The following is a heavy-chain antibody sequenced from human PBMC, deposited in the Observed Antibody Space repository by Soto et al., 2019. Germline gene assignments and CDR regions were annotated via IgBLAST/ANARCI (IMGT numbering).Heavy chain of an antibody. V-gene: IGHV3-48*02. CDR3: ARDYDSSSWYLGGVD. CDR2: ISSSSSTI. J-gene: IGHJ4*02. CDR1: GFTFSSYS. Sequence: GGSLRLSCAASGFTFSSYSMNWVRQAPGKGLEWVSYISSSSSTIYYADSVKGRFTISRDNAKNSLYLQMNSLRDEDTAVYYCARDYDSSSWYLGGVDWGQGTLVTVSS. D-gene: IGHD6-13*01.